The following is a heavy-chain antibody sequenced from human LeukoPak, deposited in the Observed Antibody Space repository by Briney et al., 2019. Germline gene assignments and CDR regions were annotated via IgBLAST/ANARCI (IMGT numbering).Heavy chain of an antibody. CDR3: AKGKSRGITGTTYYFDY. V-gene: IGHV3-23*01. Sequence: PGGSLRLSCAASGFTFSSYAMSWVRQAPGKGLEWVSAISGSGGSTYYADSVKGRFTISRDNSKNTLYLQMNRLRAEDTAVYYCAKGKSRGITGTTYYFDYWGQGTLVTVSS. CDR2: ISGSGGST. CDR1: GFTFSSYA. D-gene: IGHD1-7*01. J-gene: IGHJ4*02.